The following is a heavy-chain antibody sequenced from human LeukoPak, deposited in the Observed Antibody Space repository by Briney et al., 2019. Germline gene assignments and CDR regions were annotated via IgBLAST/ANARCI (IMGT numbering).Heavy chain of an antibody. CDR1: GFTFNSYA. CDR3: AKDSGAYCSGGSCYRGYFHN. J-gene: IGHJ4*02. D-gene: IGHD2-15*01. Sequence: PGGSLRLSCAASGFTFNSYAMSWVRQAPGNGLEWVSAITGSGGTTYYAVSVKGRFTMSRENSKNTLYLLMNSLRAEDTAVYHCAKDSGAYCSGGSCYRGYFHNWGQGTLVTVSS. V-gene: IGHV3-23*01. CDR2: ITGSGGTT.